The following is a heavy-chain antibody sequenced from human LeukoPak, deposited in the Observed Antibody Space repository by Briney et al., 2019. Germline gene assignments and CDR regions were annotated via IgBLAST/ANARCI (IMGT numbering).Heavy chain of an antibody. V-gene: IGHV3-7*01. CDR1: GFTFSSYW. CDR3: ARDWYDNSDAFDI. CDR2: VKQDGSEK. D-gene: IGHD3-9*01. J-gene: IGHJ3*02. Sequence: GGSLRLSCAASGFTFSSYWMSWVRQAPGKGLEWVANVKQDGSEKYYVDSVKGRFTISRDSAKNSLYLQMNSLRAEDTAVYYCARDWYDNSDAFDIWGQGTMVTVSS.